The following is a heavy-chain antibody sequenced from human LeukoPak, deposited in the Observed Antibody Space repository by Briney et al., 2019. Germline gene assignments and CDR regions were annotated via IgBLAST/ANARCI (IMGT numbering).Heavy chain of an antibody. CDR1: GGSISGYY. Sequence: SETLSLTCTVSGGSISGYYWSWIRQPPGKGLEWIGYIYYSGSTNYNPSLKSRVTISVDTSKNQFSLKLSSVTAADTAVYYCARTYGSGSSYFIDPWGQGTLVTVSS. CDR2: IYYSGST. D-gene: IGHD3-10*01. V-gene: IGHV4-59*01. CDR3: ARTYGSGSSYFIDP. J-gene: IGHJ5*02.